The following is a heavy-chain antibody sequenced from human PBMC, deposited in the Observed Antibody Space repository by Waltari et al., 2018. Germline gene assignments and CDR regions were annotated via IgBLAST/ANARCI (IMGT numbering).Heavy chain of an antibody. CDR2: IYYSGST. Sequence: QVQLQESGPGLVKPSETLSLTCTVSGGSISSHYWSWIRQPPGKGLEWIGYIYYSGSTNYNPSLKSRVTISVDTSKNQFSLKLSSVTAADTAVYYCARDSTRVKDAFDIWGQGTMVTVSS. V-gene: IGHV4-59*11. CDR3: ARDSTRVKDAFDI. J-gene: IGHJ3*02. D-gene: IGHD1-1*01. CDR1: GGSISSHY.